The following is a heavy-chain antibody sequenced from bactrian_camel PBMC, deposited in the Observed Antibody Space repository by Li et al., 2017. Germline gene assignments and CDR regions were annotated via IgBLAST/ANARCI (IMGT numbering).Heavy chain of an antibody. J-gene: IGHJ4*01. V-gene: IGHV3S55*01. CDR2: IGDPGTT. CDR1: GLHDHIGYC. Sequence: HVQLVESGGASVQAGDSLTLSCAASGLHDHIGYCMGWFRQAAGKEREVIATIGDPGTTTYTDSAKGRFTISRDNAKDTLYLQMNSLKIEDTAVYYCALGSSRQATMTARGKGTQVTVS. D-gene: IGHD3*01.